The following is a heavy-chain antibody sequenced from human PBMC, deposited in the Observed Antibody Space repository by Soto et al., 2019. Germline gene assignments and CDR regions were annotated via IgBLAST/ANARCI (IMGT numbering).Heavy chain of an antibody. D-gene: IGHD2-15*01. J-gene: IGHJ4*02. V-gene: IGHV1-69*06. CDR3: ARDLGGWTDY. CDR2: IMPSFGNT. Sequence: SVNVSCKASGCTISNSAISWVRQAPGQRLEWMGGIMPSFGNTEYSQKFQGRVTITGDTSASTAYMELSSLRSEDTDVYYCARDLGGWTDYWGQGTLVTVSS. CDR1: GCTISNSA.